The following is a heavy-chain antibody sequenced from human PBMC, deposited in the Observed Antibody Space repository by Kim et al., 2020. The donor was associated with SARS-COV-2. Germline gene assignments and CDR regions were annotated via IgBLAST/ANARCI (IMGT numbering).Heavy chain of an antibody. D-gene: IGHD3-16*02. CDR3: ARHVIVYGPSYFDL. V-gene: IGHV4-39*01. CDR1: GGSIGSSGYL. Sequence: SETLSLTCTVSGGSIGSSGYLWGWIRQPPGKDLEWVASISYGGKTYSKWSFNSRVTMSIDASRNQFSLNVNSVTAADTATYFCARHVIVYGPSYFDLWGHGTLVTVSS. CDR2: ISYGGKT. J-gene: IGHJ2*01.